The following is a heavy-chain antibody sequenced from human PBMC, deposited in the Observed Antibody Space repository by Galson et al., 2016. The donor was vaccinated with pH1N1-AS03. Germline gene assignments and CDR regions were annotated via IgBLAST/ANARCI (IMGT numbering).Heavy chain of an antibody. D-gene: IGHD1-14*01. CDR3: ARDGPGIVRANAH. V-gene: IGHV1-69*13. CDR2: TIPIFGKP. CDR1: GDSFSSYA. J-gene: IGHJ1*01. Sequence: SVKVSCKASGDSFSSYAFTWVRLAPGQGLEWMGGTIPIFGKPQYAQKFQGRVTITADESTTTVYMDLSSLISDDTAMYYCARDGPGIVRANAHWGQGTLVTVSS.